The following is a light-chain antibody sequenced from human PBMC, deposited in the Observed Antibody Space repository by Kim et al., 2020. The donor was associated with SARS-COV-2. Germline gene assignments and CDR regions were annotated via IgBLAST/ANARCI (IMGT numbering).Light chain of an antibody. CDR3: QQYDRPPYT. CDR2: GTS. J-gene: IGKJ2*01. V-gene: IGKV3-20*01. CDR1: QSVADNR. Sequence: LSPGERVILSARASQSVADNRLAGFKQEPGQAPRLLIYGTSSRATGIPDRFSGSGSGTDFTLTISRLEPEDSAVYYCQQYDRPPYTFGQGTKLEI.